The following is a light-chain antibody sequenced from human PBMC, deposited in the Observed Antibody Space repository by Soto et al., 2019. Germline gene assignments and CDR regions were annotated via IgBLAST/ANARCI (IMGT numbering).Light chain of an antibody. V-gene: IGLV1-40*01. CDR2: YNN. CDR1: AAYA. CDR3: QSYDSSLSGHVV. J-gene: IGLJ2*01. Sequence: AAYAVQWYQQLPGAAPKLLIYYNNNRPSGVPDRFSGSKSGTSAFLAITGLQADDEADYYCQSYDSSLSGHVVFGGGTQLTVL.